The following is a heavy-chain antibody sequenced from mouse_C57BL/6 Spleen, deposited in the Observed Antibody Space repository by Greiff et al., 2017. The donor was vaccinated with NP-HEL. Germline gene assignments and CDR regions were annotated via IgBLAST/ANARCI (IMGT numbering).Heavy chain of an antibody. D-gene: IGHD2-4*01. Sequence: EVQLQQSGPELVKPGASVKISCKASGYTFTDYYMNWVKQSHGKSLEWIGDINPNNGGTSYNQKFKGKATLTVDKSSSTAYMELRSLTSEDSAVYYCARHDYDPLAYWGQGTLVTVSA. CDR3: ARHDYDPLAY. CDR2: INPNNGGT. V-gene: IGHV1-26*01. CDR1: GYTFTDYY. J-gene: IGHJ3*01.